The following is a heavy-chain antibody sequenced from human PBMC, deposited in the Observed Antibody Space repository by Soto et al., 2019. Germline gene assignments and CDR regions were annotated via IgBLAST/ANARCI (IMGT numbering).Heavy chain of an antibody. CDR3: ARGGDYYDSSGVLE. J-gene: IGHJ1*01. Sequence: QLQLQESGSGLVKPSQTLSLTCAVSGGSISSGGYSWSWIRQPPGKGLEWIGYIYHSGSTYYNPSLKSRGTISVDRSKNQFSLKLSSVTAADTAVYYCARGGDYYDSSGVLEWGQGTLVTVSS. CDR2: IYHSGST. CDR1: GGSISSGGYS. V-gene: IGHV4-30-2*01. D-gene: IGHD3-22*01.